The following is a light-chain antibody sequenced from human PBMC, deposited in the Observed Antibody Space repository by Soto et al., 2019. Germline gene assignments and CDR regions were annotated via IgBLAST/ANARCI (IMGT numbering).Light chain of an antibody. V-gene: IGLV2-14*01. CDR1: MRDVGAYNL. CDR3: SSYTSSSTLVV. CDR2: EVS. Sequence: QSVLTQPASVSGSAGQSITISCSGTMRDVGAYNLVSWYQHHPGKAPKLMIFEVSNRTSGVSNRFSGSKSGNTASLTISGLQAEDEADYYCSSYTSSSTLVVFGGGTKLTVL. J-gene: IGLJ2*01.